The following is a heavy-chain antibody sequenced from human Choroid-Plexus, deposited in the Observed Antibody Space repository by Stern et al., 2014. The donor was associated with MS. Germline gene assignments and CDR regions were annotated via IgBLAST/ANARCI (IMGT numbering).Heavy chain of an antibody. Sequence: VQLVESGGGVVQPGRPLGLSCVASGFTFGRCAMHWVRQAPGKGLEWVAGVSYDVSNKYYADSVKARFTISRGNSQNALYMQMSSLRPEDTAVYYCAKDRQYLTYFFDHWGQGSLVTVSS. J-gene: IGHJ5*02. V-gene: IGHV3-30*18. CDR3: AKDRQYLTYFFDH. D-gene: IGHD2/OR15-2a*01. CDR2: VSYDVSNK. CDR1: GFTFGRCA.